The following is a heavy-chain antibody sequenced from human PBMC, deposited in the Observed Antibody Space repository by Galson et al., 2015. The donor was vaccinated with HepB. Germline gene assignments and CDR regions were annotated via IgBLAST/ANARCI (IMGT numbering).Heavy chain of an antibody. CDR3: ARGVYCSSTSCYPKRGAFDI. CDR2: IYYSGST. CDR1: GGSISSYY. Sequence: SLTCTVSGGSISSYYWSWIRQPPGKGLEWIGYIYYSGSTNYNPSLKSRVTISVDTSKNQFSLKLSSVTAADTAVYYCARGVYCSSTSCYPKRGAFDIWGPGTMVTVSS. J-gene: IGHJ3*02. V-gene: IGHV4-59*01. D-gene: IGHD2-2*01.